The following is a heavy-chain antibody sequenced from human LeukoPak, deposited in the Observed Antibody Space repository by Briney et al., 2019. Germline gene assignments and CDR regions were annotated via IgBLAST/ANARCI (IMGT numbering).Heavy chain of an antibody. D-gene: IGHD3-10*01. J-gene: IGHJ4*02. Sequence: GGSLRLSCAASGFTFSSYAMSWVRQAPGKGLEWVSAISGSGGSTYYADSVKGRFTISRDNSKSTLYLQMNSLRAEDTAVYYCAKDLDYYGSGSPDYWRQGTLVTVSS. CDR3: AKDLDYYGSGSPDY. CDR2: ISGSGGST. V-gene: IGHV3-23*01. CDR1: GFTFSSYA.